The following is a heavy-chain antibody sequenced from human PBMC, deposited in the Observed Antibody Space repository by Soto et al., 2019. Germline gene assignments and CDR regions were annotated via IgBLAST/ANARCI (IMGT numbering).Heavy chain of an antibody. Sequence: SETLSLSCTVSGGSISSYYWSWIRQPPGKGLEKIGYIYYSGSTNYNPSLKSRVTISVDTSKNQFSLKLSSVTAADTAVYYCARGSSHVVRFLEWLSNPNWFDPWGQGTLVTVS. V-gene: IGHV4-59*01. CDR3: ARGSSHVVRFLEWLSNPNWFDP. CDR2: IYYSGST. J-gene: IGHJ5*02. CDR1: GGSISSYY. D-gene: IGHD3-3*01.